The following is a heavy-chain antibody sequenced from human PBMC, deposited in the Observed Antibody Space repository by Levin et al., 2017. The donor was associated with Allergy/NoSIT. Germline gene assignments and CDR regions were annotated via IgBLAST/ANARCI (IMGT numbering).Heavy chain of an antibody. J-gene: IGHJ4*02. CDR1: GGSISSSNW. V-gene: IGHV4-4*02. Sequence: SETLSLTCAVSGGSISSSNWWCWVRQPPGKGLEWSGVIYHSGSTNYNPSLNSRATISVDKSKNQYFLKLSSVTAADTGVYYCARTEAALPRGFDYWGQGTLVNVSS. CDR3: ARTEAALPRGFDY. D-gene: IGHD6-13*01. CDR2: IYHSGST.